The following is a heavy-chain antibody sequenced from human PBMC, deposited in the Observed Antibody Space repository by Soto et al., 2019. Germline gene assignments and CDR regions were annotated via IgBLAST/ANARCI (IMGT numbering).Heavy chain of an antibody. CDR2: INTDSSDT. D-gene: IGHD4-17*01. CDR3: ARDYNGDYALFGY. Sequence: GGSLKLSCAASGFTFISDWMHWVRQAPGKGLVWVSHINTDSSDTSYADSVKGRFTISRDNAKNSLYLQMNSLRAEDTAVYYCARDYNGDYALFGYWGQGTLVTVSS. J-gene: IGHJ4*02. CDR1: GFTFISDW. V-gene: IGHV3-74*01.